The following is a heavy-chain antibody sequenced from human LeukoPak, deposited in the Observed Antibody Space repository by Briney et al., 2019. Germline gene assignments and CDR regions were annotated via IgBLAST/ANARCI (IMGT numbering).Heavy chain of an antibody. CDR3: ARALRDYGSSGYYLGAFNY. D-gene: IGHD3-22*01. V-gene: IGHV4-39*07. J-gene: IGHJ4*02. Sequence: PSETLSLTCTVSGGSISSSSYYWGWIRQPPGKGLEWIGDINHSGSTNYNPSLKSRVTISVDTSKNQFSLKLSSLAAADTAVYYCARALRDYGSSGYYLGAFNYWGQGTLVTVSS. CDR2: INHSGST. CDR1: GGSISSSSYY.